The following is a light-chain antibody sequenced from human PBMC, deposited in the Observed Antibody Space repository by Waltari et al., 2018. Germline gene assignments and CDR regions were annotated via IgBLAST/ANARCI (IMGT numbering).Light chain of an antibody. CDR1: QSISDY. CDR3: QQYNDYPFT. CDR2: DAS. Sequence: DIQMTQSPSTLSPSVGDTVTITCRASQSISDYLAWYQQKPGKAPKLLIYDASTLKNGVPSRFSGSVSGTEFTLTISSLQPEDFATYYCQQYNDYPFTFGPGTKVDIK. V-gene: IGKV1-5*01. J-gene: IGKJ3*01.